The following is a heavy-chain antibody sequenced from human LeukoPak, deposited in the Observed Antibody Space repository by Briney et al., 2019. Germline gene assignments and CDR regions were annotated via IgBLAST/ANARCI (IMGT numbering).Heavy chain of an antibody. J-gene: IGHJ6*02. CDR2: IYYSRTT. D-gene: IGHD3-10*01. CDR1: GGSVSSSSYF. Sequence: SETLSLTCTVSGGSVSSSSYFWGWIRQPPGKGLERIGSIYYSRTTYYNSSLKSRVTLSVDTSDNQFSLKLSSVTAADTAVYYCARHSYYYGSGSYYQYYYYGMDVWGQGTTVTVSS. V-gene: IGHV4-39*07. CDR3: ARHSYYYGSGSYYQYYYYGMDV.